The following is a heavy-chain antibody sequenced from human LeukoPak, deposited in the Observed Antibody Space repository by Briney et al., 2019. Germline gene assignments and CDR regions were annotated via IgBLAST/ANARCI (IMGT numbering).Heavy chain of an antibody. D-gene: IGHD3-16*01. CDR3: ARVFGERDFDY. CDR1: GYTFTGYY. V-gene: IGHV1-2*02. Sequence: ASVKVSCKASGYTFTGYYMHWVRQAPGQGLEWMGWINPNSGGTNYAQKFQGRVTMTRDTSIGTAYMELRSLRSDDTAVYYCARVFGERDFDYWGQGTLVTVSS. CDR2: INPNSGGT. J-gene: IGHJ4*02.